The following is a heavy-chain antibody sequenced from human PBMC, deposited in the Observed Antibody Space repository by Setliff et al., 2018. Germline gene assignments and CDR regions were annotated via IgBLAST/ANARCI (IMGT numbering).Heavy chain of an antibody. CDR1: GYIFRSYG. J-gene: IGHJ5*02. CDR3: ARINFYDSTAYYYAPHH. V-gene: IGHV1-18*01. Sequence: GASVKVSCKSSGYIFRSYGLSWVRQAPGQGLEWMGWINNYNMNTNYPQKFLGRVTMTADTSTSTAYMELRSLRFDETAVYYCARINFYDSTAYYYAPHHWGQGTLVTVSS. CDR2: INNYNMNT. D-gene: IGHD3-22*01.